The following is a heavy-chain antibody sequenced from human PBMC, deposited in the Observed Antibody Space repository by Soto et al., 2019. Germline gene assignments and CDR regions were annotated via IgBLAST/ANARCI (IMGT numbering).Heavy chain of an antibody. V-gene: IGHV1-18*04. D-gene: IGHD3-22*01. CDR1: GYTFTSYG. Sequence: GASVKVSFKASGYTFTSYGISWLRQAPGQGLEWMGWISAYNGNTNYAQKLQGRVTMTTDTSTSTAYMELRSLRSDDTAVYYCARDGMIVVVITRYYYGMDVWGQGTTVTVSS. CDR3: ARDGMIVVVITRYYYGMDV. J-gene: IGHJ6*02. CDR2: ISAYNGNT.